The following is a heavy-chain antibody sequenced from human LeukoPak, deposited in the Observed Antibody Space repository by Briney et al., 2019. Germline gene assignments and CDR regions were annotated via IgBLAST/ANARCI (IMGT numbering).Heavy chain of an antibody. D-gene: IGHD3-22*01. CDR2: ISHDGTT. J-gene: IGHJ4*02. V-gene: IGHV4-4*02. Sequence: SETLSLTCGVSGGSIDITNYWSWIRQAPGKGLEWIGEISHDGTTNYNPSLRSRVAMSLDRANNQFSLSLTSVTAADTAVYYCTREDRPFCPFAYWGQGVLVTVSS. CDR1: GGSIDITNY. CDR3: TREDRPFCPFAY.